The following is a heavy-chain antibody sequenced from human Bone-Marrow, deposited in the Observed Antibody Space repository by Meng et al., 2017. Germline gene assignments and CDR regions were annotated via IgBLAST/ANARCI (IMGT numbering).Heavy chain of an antibody. CDR1: GFTLSHNY. CDR2: IYSGGNT. Sequence: GESLKISCAASGFTLSHNYISRVRQAPGKGLEWVSVIYSGGNTYYADSVKGRFTISRDNSKNTVFLQINSLRVEDTALYYCARSTIDKYDLSALPLDYWGQGTMVTVSS. D-gene: IGHD3-16*01. V-gene: IGHV3-66*02. J-gene: IGHJ4*02. CDR3: ARSTIDKYDLSALPLDY.